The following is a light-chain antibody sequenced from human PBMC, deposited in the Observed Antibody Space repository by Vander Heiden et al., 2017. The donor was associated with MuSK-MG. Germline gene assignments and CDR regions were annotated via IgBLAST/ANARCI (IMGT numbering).Light chain of an antibody. CDR2: DAS. V-gene: IGKV3-11*01. Sequence: PGERATLSCRASQSVSSYLAWYQQKPGQAPRLLIYDASNRPTGSPARFSGSGSGTTFTLTNSSREQEDFAVYYCQQHSNWPTLTFGGGTKVDIK. CDR3: QQHSNWPTLT. J-gene: IGKJ4*01. CDR1: QSVSSY.